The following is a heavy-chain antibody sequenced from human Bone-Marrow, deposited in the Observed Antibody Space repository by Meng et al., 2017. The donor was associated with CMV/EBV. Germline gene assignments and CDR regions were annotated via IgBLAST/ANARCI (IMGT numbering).Heavy chain of an antibody. Sequence: GESLKISCAASGFTFSNYAMSWVRQAPGKGLEWVSVIYSGGSITYYADSVKGRFTISRDNSKNTLYMQMNSLRAEDTAVYYCAKDRGAGGDFDYWGQGTLVTVSS. CDR1: GFTFSNYA. D-gene: IGHD3-16*01. V-gene: IGHV3-23*03. CDR2: IYSGGSIT. J-gene: IGHJ4*02. CDR3: AKDRGAGGDFDY.